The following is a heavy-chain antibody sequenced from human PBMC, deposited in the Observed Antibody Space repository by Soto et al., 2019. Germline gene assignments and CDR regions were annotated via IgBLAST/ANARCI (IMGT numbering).Heavy chain of an antibody. J-gene: IGHJ6*02. CDR2: MNPNSGNT. V-gene: IGHV1-8*01. Sequence: QVQLVQSGAEVKKPGASVKVSCKASGYSFTSYDVSWVRQATGQGLEWMGWMNPNSGNTGYAQKFQGRVTMTRNTSVSTAYMELSSLRSEDTAVYSCARVSSRWTGNYGLDVWGQGTTVTVSS. CDR1: GYSFTSYD. D-gene: IGHD2-2*01. CDR3: ARVSSRWTGNYGLDV.